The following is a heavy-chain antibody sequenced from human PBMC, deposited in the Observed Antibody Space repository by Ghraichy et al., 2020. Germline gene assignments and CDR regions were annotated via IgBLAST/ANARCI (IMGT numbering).Heavy chain of an antibody. Sequence: GGSLRLSCVASGLNFNDHGIHWVRQAPGKGLEWVAVISYDGSNKYYADSVKGRFTISRDNSKNTVYLHMNSLRGEDTAVYHCAKVRIRFLGWLGGMDVWGKGTTVAVSS. CDR1: GLNFNDHG. V-gene: IGHV3-30*18. J-gene: IGHJ6*04. CDR3: AKVRIRFLGWLGGMDV. D-gene: IGHD3-3*01. CDR2: ISYDGSNK.